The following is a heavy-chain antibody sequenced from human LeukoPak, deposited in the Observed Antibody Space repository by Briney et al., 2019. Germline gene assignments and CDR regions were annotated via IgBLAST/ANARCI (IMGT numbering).Heavy chain of an antibody. Sequence: GGSLRLSCAASGFTFSSYSMNWVRQAPGKGLEWVSSISSSSSSYIYYADSVKGRFTISRDNAKNSLYLQMNSLRAEDTAVYYCARDFRGDMVRGVHYYYGMDVWGQGTTVTVSS. V-gene: IGHV3-21*01. CDR3: ARDFRGDMVRGVHYYYGMDV. J-gene: IGHJ6*02. CDR2: ISSSSSSYI. CDR1: GFTFSSYS. D-gene: IGHD3-10*01.